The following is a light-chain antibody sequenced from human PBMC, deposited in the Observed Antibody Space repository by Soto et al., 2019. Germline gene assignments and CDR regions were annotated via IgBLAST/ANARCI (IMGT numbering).Light chain of an antibody. CDR3: QQFLNWLGP. V-gene: IGKV3-15*01. Sequence: EIVMTQSPATLSGSPGERATLSCRASQNIRTNLAWYQQKPGQPPRLLIYDASTRAAGIPARFIGSGSGTEVTPTISSVQSEAFAIYYCQQFLNWLGPFGEGTKVDIK. CDR1: QNIRTN. J-gene: IGKJ4*01. CDR2: DAS.